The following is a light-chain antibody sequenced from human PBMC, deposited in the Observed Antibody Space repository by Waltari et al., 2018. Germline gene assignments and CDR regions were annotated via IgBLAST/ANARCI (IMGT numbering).Light chain of an antibody. CDR2: AAS. V-gene: IGKV1-39*01. CDR3: QQSYSTPLT. CDR1: QSINSY. Sequence: EIQMTQSPYSLSASVGDRVTITCRASQSINSYLNWYQQSPGRAPRLLIYAASTLQSGVPSRFSGSGSGTDFTLTISSLRPEDFATYYCQQSYSTPLTFGGGTKVEIK. J-gene: IGKJ4*01.